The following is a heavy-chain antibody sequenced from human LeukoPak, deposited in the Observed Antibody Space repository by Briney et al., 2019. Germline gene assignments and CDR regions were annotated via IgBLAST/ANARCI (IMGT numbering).Heavy chain of an antibody. Sequence: PSETLSLTXAVYGGSFGGYYWSWIRQSPGKGLEWIGEINHSGSTNYNPSLKSRVTISVDTSKNQFSLKLSSVTAADTAVYYCASFYMRADWGQGTLVTVSS. V-gene: IGHV4-34*01. CDR3: ASFYMRAD. J-gene: IGHJ4*02. CDR2: INHSGST. CDR1: GGSFGGYY.